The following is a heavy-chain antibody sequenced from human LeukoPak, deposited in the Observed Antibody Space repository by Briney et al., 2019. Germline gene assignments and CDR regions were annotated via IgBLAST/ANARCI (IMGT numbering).Heavy chain of an antibody. Sequence: GGSLRLSCAASGFTVSNNYMSWVRQAPGKGLEWVSVIYSGGTTYYADSVRGRFTISRDNSKNTVHLQMNSLRPEDTAVYYCASSWILAAAGYYYYYMDVWGKGTTVTVSS. V-gene: IGHV3-66*02. CDR1: GFTVSNNY. CDR2: IYSGGTT. CDR3: ASSWILAAAGYYYYYMDV. J-gene: IGHJ6*03. D-gene: IGHD6-13*01.